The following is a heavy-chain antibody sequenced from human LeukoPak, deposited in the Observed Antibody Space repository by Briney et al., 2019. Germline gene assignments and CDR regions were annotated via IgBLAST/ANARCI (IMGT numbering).Heavy chain of an antibody. CDR2: IYSGGST. D-gene: IGHD1-26*01. Sequence: GGSLRLSCAASGFTVSSNYMSWVRQAPGKGLEWVSVIYSGGSTYYADSVKGRFTISRDNSKNTLYLQMNSLRAEDTAVYYCGKNRYSGSLSPFDIWGQGTMVTVSS. CDR3: GKNRYSGSLSPFDI. V-gene: IGHV3-53*01. J-gene: IGHJ3*02. CDR1: GFTVSSNY.